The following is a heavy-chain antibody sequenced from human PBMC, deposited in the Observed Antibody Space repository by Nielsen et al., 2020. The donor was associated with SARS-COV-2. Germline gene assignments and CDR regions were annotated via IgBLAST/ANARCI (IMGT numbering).Heavy chain of an antibody. CDR1: GVSVSSSAY. D-gene: IGHD2-2*01. V-gene: IGHV4-4*02. CDR2: VSHSGST. CDR3: ALWVPGAASYFDT. Sequence: SETLSLTCAVSGVSVSSSAYWTWIRQPPGTGLEWIGEVSHSGSTNTNPSLKSRVTISVDTSKNQFSLKLSSVTAADTAVYYCALWVPGAASYFDTWGQGTLVSVSS. J-gene: IGHJ4*02.